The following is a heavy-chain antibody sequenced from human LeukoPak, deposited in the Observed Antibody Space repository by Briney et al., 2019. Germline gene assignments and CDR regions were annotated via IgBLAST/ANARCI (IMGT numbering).Heavy chain of an antibody. Sequence: PGGSLRLSCAASGFTFSSYAMSWVRQAPGKGLEWVSAISGSGGSTYYADSVKGRFTTSRDNSKNTLYLQMNSLRAEDTAVYYCAKDVYSSGWYSGFDYWGQGTLVTVSS. CDR3: AKDVYSSGWYSGFDY. V-gene: IGHV3-23*01. D-gene: IGHD6-19*01. CDR2: ISGSGGST. J-gene: IGHJ4*02. CDR1: GFTFSSYA.